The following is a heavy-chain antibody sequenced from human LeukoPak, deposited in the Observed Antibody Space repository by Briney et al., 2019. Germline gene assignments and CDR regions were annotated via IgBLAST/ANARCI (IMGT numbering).Heavy chain of an antibody. V-gene: IGHV3-21*01. J-gene: IGHJ4*02. CDR2: ISSSSSYI. CDR1: GFTFSSYS. Sequence: GGSLRLSCAASGFTFSSYSMNWVRQAPGKGLEWVSSISSSSSYIYYADSVKGRFTISRDNAKNSLYLQMNSLRAEDTAVYYCARMPRTGYDSSGYYPDYWGQGTLVTVSS. D-gene: IGHD3-22*01. CDR3: ARMPRTGYDSSGYYPDY.